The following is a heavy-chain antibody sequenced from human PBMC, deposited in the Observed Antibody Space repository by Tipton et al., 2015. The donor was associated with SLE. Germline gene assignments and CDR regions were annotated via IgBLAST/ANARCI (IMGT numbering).Heavy chain of an antibody. Sequence: TLSLTCIVSGDSLSSSYWSWIRQPPGKGLEWIGLIYSNGFTMYNPSLKSRVTISVDTSKNQFSLTLTSVTAADTAVYYCAREWSSFDFWGQGALVTASS. D-gene: IGHD2-15*01. CDR1: GDSLSSSY. V-gene: IGHV4-59*01. CDR2: IYSNGFT. J-gene: IGHJ4*02. CDR3: AREWSSFDF.